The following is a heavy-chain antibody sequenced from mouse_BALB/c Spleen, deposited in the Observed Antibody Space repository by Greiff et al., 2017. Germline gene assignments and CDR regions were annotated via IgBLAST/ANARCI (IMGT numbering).Heavy chain of an antibody. Sequence: EVMLVESGGGLVQPGGSLRLSCATSGFTFTDYYMSWVRQPPGKALEWLGFIRNKANGYTTEYSASVKGRFTISRDNSQSILYLQMNTLGAEDSATYYCAREGGTCYFDYWGQGTTLTVSS. D-gene: IGHD4-1*01. CDR2: IRNKANGYTT. J-gene: IGHJ2*01. CDR3: AREGGTCYFDY. CDR1: GFTFTDYY. V-gene: IGHV7-3*02.